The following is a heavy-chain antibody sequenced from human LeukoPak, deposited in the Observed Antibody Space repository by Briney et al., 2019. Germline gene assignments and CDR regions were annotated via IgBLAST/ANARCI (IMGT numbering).Heavy chain of an antibody. D-gene: IGHD6-19*01. V-gene: IGHV3-7*01. CDR3: ARESVAGLGNY. CDR2: IKQGGSEK. J-gene: IGHJ4*02. CDR1: GFIFSSYW. Sequence: GGSLRLSCAASGFIFSSYWMSWVRQAPGKGLEWVANIKQGGSEKYYVDSVKGRFTISRDNAKNSLYLQMNSLRAEDTAVYYCARESVAGLGNYWGQGTLVTVSS.